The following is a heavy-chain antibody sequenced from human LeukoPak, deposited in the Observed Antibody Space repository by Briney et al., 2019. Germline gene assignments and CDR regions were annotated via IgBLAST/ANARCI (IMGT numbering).Heavy chain of an antibody. Sequence: GGSLRLSCAASGFTFSSYGMHWVRQAPGKGLEWVAVISNDGSIIKYGDSVKGRFTISRDNSKNTLYLQMNSLRVEDTAVYYCAKTRSELDYWGQGTLVTVSS. CDR3: AKTRSELDY. D-gene: IGHD3-3*01. CDR2: ISNDGSII. V-gene: IGHV3-33*05. J-gene: IGHJ4*02. CDR1: GFTFSSYG.